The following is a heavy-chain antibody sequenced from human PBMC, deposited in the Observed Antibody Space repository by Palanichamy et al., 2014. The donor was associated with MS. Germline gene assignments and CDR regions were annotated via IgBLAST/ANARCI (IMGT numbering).Heavy chain of an antibody. D-gene: IGHD6-19*01. J-gene: IGHJ4*02. V-gene: IGHV1-18*01. CDR2: ILAHNGKT. Sequence: QVQLVQSGVEVRKPGASVKVSCKASGYSFSTYGISWVRQAPGQGLEWMGWILAHNGKTNSAQNLQGRVAMSTDTSTSTAYMELRSLTSDDTAIYYCARDQAGGWGLDYWGQGTLVTVSS. CDR1: GYSFSTYG. CDR3: ARDQAGGWGLDY.